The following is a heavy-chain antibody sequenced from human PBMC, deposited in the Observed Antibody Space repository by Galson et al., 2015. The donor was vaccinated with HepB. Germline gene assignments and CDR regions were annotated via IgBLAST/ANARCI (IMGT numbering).Heavy chain of an antibody. Sequence: SVKVSCKVSGYTLTELSMHWVRQAPGKGLEWMGGFDPEDGETIYAQKFQGRVTMTEDTSTDTAYMELSSLRSEDTAVYYCATDERSAVVGAQRRSAFDIWGQGTMVTVSS. CDR3: ATDERSAVVGAQRRSAFDI. CDR2: FDPEDGET. J-gene: IGHJ3*02. D-gene: IGHD1-26*01. V-gene: IGHV1-24*01. CDR1: GYTLTELS.